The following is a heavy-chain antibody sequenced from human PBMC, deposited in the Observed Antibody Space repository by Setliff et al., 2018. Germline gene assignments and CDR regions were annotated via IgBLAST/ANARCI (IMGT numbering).Heavy chain of an antibody. CDR2: IKSATEDAAT. CDR3: TTGPRDSRNYLNWLGS. V-gene: IGHV3-15*01. J-gene: IGHJ5*01. Sequence: LRLSCAASGITFKNAWMTWVRQAPGKGLEWVGRIKSATEDAATDLAAAVKGRFSLSRDDSRNMIYLQMSSLKIEDTAFYYCTTGPRDSRNYLNWLGSWGQGTLVTVSS. CDR1: GITFKNAW. D-gene: IGHD4-4*01.